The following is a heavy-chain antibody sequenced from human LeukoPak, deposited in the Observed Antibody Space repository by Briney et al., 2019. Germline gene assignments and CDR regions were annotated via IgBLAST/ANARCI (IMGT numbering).Heavy chain of an antibody. CDR2: IKQDGSEK. V-gene: IGHV3-7*01. CDR3: ARVAGGAAAGTGYFDY. J-gene: IGHJ4*02. D-gene: IGHD6-13*01. CDR1: GFTFSSYW. Sequence: PGGSLRLSCAASGFTFSSYWMSWVRQAPGKGLEWVANIKQDGSEKYYVDSVKGRFTISRDNAKNSLYLQMNSLRAEDTAVYYCARVAGGAAAGTGYFDYWGQGTLVTVSS.